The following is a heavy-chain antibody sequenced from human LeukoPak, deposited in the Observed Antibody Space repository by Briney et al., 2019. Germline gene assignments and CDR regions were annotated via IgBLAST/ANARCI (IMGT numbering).Heavy chain of an antibody. CDR1: GGSFSGYY. V-gene: IGHV4-34*01. D-gene: IGHD2-21*01. Sequence: PSETLSLTCAVYGGSFSGYYWSWIRQPPGKGLEWIGEINHSGSTNYNPSLKSRVTISVDTSKNQFSLKLSSVTAADTAVYYCARVAPGGGEIDYWGQGTLVTVSS. CDR2: INHSGST. J-gene: IGHJ4*02. CDR3: ARVAPGGGEIDY.